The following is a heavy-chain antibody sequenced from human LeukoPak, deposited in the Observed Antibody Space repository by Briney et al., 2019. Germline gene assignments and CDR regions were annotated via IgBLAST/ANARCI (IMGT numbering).Heavy chain of an antibody. D-gene: IGHD6-13*01. CDR2: MKEDGSAT. V-gene: IGHV3-7*01. CDR3: ARDPRSSSWYSEFDY. CDR1: AFSSNTYS. Sequence: PGGSLRLSCAADSAFSSNTYSWIRQTPGKGLEWVAKMKEDGSATFYVDSVRGRFTISRDNAKRSLYLQMNSLRAEGTAVYYCARDPRSSSWYSEFDYWGQGTLVTVSS. J-gene: IGHJ4*02.